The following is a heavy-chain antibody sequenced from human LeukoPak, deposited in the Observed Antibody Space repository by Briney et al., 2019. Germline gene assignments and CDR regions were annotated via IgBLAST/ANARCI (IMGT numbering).Heavy chain of an antibody. D-gene: IGHD3-16*01. CDR3: ASWRSFTAGSGFDY. CDR1: GCTFSSYA. J-gene: IGHJ4*02. CDR2: ISYDGSNK. V-gene: IGHV3-30-3*01. Sequence: PGRSLRLSCAAPGCTFSSYAMHWRRQAPGKGLEWVAVISYDGSNKYYADSVKGRFTISRDNSKNTLYLQLKSPKAEETAVYYCASWRSFTAGSGFDYWGQGTLVTVSS.